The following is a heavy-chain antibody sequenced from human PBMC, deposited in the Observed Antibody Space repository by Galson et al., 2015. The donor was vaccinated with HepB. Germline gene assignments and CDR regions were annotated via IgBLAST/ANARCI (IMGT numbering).Heavy chain of an antibody. CDR2: IYPGDSDT. D-gene: IGHD2-15*01. CDR1: GYSFTSYW. CDR3: ARQVCSGGNCHHPYYFDY. Sequence: QSGAEVKKPGESLKISCKGSGYSFTSYWIGWVRQMPGKGLEWMGIIYPGDSDTRYSPSFQGQVTISADKSISTAYLQWSSLKASDTAIYYCARQVCSGGNCHHPYYFDYWGQGTLVTVSS. V-gene: IGHV5-51*01. J-gene: IGHJ4*02.